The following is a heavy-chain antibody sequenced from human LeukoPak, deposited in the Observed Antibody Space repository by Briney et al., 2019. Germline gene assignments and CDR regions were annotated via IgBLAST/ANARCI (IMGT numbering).Heavy chain of an antibody. CDR2: ITSDGGTT. V-gene: IGHV3-23*01. J-gene: IGHJ4*02. Sequence: GGALRLFCGASGFTFRSNAMGWVRQAPGKGLEWVSAITSDGGTTFHAASVKGRFTISRDNSKNTLYLQISSLRAEDTAVYYCASRGSTSSQYYWGQGTLVTVSS. CDR1: GFTFRSNA. CDR3: ASRGSTSSQYY. D-gene: IGHD6-6*01.